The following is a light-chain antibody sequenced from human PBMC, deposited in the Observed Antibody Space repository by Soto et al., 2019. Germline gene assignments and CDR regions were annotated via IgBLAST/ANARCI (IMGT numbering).Light chain of an antibody. Sequence: QSVLTQPPSVSAAPGQKVTISCSGSSSNIGNNYVSWYQHLPGTAPKLLIYDNNKRPSGIPDRFSGSKSGTSATLGITGLQTGDEAGYYCGTWDSSLSVWVFGGGTKLTVL. CDR1: SSNIGNNY. CDR2: DNN. CDR3: GTWDSSLSVWV. J-gene: IGLJ3*02. V-gene: IGLV1-51*01.